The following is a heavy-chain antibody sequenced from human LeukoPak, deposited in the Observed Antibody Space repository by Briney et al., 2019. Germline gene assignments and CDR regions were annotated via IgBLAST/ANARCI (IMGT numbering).Heavy chain of an antibody. D-gene: IGHD3-16*02. V-gene: IGHV3-48*01. Sequence: PGGSLRLSCAASGFTFSSYSMNWVRQAPGKGLEWVSYISSSSSTIYYADSVKGRFTISRDNAKNSLYLQMNSLRAEDTAVYYCARGEADYVWGSYPPDYWGQGTLVTVSS. CDR2: ISSSSSTI. CDR3: ARGEADYVWGSYPPDY. J-gene: IGHJ4*02. CDR1: GFTFSSYS.